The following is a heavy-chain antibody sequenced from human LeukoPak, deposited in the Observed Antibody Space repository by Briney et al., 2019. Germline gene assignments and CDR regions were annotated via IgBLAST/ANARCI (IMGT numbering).Heavy chain of an antibody. D-gene: IGHD1-14*01. CDR3: AREEMGGTTRSGALT. J-gene: IGHJ5*02. Sequence: SETLSLTCGVSGGAITNYYWNWIRQAPGKGLEWLGYIYYTGSTTYNPSVKSRITISLDTSKKQISLKLRSVTAADTAVYYCAREEMGGTTRSGALTWGQGTLVTVSS. V-gene: IGHV4-59*01. CDR2: IYYTGST. CDR1: GGAITNYY.